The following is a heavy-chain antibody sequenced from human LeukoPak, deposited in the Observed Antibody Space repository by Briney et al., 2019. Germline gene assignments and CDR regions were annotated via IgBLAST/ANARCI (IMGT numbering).Heavy chain of an antibody. CDR1: GFTFSSYA. CDR2: ISYDGSNK. D-gene: IGHD2-21*02. Sequence: GGSLRPSCAASGFTFSSYAMHWVRQAPGKGLEWVAVISYDGSNKYYADSVKGRFTISRDNARNSLYLKMNSLRAEDTAVYYCASLAWYCNGDCSYFDYWGQGTLVTVSS. V-gene: IGHV3-30*04. CDR3: ASLAWYCNGDCSYFDY. J-gene: IGHJ4*02.